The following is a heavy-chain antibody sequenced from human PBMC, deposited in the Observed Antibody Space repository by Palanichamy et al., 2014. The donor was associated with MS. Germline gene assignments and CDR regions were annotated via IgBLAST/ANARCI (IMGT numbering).Heavy chain of an antibody. Sequence: EGQLVEVWGRAWHSLAGPSRLSCAASGFTFRDYTMHWVRQPPGKGLEWVSAITWNSADTDYVDSVRGRFTVSRDNAKNSLYLQMNSLRPEDTAFYYCTKGTWGNAFDIWGQGTMVTVSS. D-gene: IGHD7-27*01. J-gene: IGHJ3*02. CDR2: ITWNSADT. CDR1: GFTFRDYT. V-gene: IGHV3-9*01. CDR3: TKGTWGNAFDI.